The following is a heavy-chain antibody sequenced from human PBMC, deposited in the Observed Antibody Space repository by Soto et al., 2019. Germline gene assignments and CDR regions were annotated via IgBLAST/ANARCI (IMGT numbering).Heavy chain of an antibody. D-gene: IGHD3-3*01. CDR1: GGSISSYY. CDR3: ARDMRDEIHTIFGVAKGQYYYYMDV. V-gene: IGHV4-59*01. J-gene: IGHJ6*03. Sequence: QVQLQESGPGLVKPSETLSLTCTVSGGSISSYYWSWIRQPPGKGLEWIGYIYYSGSTNYNPSLKSRVTISVDTSKNQFSLKLSSVTAADTAVYYCARDMRDEIHTIFGVAKGQYYYYMDVWGKGTTVTVSS. CDR2: IYYSGST.